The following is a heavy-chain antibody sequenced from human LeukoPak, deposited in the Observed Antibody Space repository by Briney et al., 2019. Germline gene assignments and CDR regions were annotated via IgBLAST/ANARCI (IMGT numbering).Heavy chain of an antibody. V-gene: IGHV1-8*01. Sequence: SVKVSCKASGYTFTSYDINWVRQATGQGLEWMGWMNPNSGNTGYAQKFQGRVTMTRNTSISTDYMELSRLRSEDTAVYYCARRYCSGGSCYGFELLDYWGQGTLVTVSS. CDR2: MNPNSGNT. CDR3: ARRYCSGGSCYGFELLDY. CDR1: GYTFTSYD. D-gene: IGHD2-15*01. J-gene: IGHJ4*02.